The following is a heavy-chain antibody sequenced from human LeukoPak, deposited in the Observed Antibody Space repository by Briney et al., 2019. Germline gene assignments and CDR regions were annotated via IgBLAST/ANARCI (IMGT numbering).Heavy chain of an antibody. V-gene: IGHV4-34*01. CDR1: GGSFSGYY. CDR3: AREGEYYGSGSYCDY. J-gene: IGHJ4*02. D-gene: IGHD3-10*01. CDR2: INHSGST. Sequence: SETLSLTCAVYGGSFSGYYWSWIRQPPGKGLEWIGEINHSGSTNYNPSLKSRVTISVDTSKNQFSLRLTSVTAADTAVYYCAREGEYYGSGSYCDYWGQGTLVTVSS.